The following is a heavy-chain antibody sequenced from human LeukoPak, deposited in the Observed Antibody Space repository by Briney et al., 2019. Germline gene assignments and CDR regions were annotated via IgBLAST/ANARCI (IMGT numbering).Heavy chain of an antibody. CDR2: IYPGDSDT. J-gene: IGHJ4*02. CDR1: GYSFSNNW. CDR3: ATSIVGATTADY. Sequence: GESLKISCQASGYSFSNNWIGWVRQMPGKGLEWLGIIYPGDSDTRYSPSFQGQVTISADKSISTAYLQWSSLKASDTAMYYCATSIVGATTADYWGQGTLVTVSS. V-gene: IGHV5-51*01. D-gene: IGHD1-26*01.